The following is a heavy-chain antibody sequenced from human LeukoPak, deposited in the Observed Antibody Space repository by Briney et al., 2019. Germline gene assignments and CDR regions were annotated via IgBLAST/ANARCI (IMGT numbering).Heavy chain of an antibody. Sequence: SETLSHTCTVSGGSISSHFWTWIRQPPGKGLEWNGYIHYSGNTNYNPSLKSRLSISVDTSKNEFSLKLPSVTAADTAVYYCARDFLECSRASCLNWFDPWGQGTLVTVSS. CDR2: IHYSGNT. CDR3: ARDFLECSRASCLNWFDP. J-gene: IGHJ5*02. V-gene: IGHV4-59*11. D-gene: IGHD2-2*01. CDR1: GGSISSHF.